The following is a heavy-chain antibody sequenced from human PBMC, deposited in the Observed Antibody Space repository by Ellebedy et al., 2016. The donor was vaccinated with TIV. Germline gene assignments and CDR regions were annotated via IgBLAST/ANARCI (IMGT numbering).Heavy chain of an antibody. Sequence: GGSLRLSCGTSGFTFSSYWMNWVRQAPGKGLEWVANINQDGSVKHYVDSVKGRFTISRDNAKNSLYLQMNSLRAEDTAVYHCARAMDVWGQGTTVTVSS. J-gene: IGHJ6*02. CDR2: INQDGSVK. V-gene: IGHV3-7*03. CDR3: ARAMDV. CDR1: GFTFSSYW.